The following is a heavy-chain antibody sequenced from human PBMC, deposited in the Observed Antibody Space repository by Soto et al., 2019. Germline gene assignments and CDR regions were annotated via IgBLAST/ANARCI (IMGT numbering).Heavy chain of an antibody. CDR3: ATKTSSDDFWSGYLNLFDY. V-gene: IGHV1-24*01. J-gene: IGHJ4*02. CDR2: FDPEDGET. Sequence: GASVRVSCKVSGYTLTELSMHWVRQAPGKGLEWMGGFDPEDGETIYAQKFQGRVTMTEDTSTDTAYMELSSLRSEDTAVYYCATKTSSDDFWSGYLNLFDYWGQGTLVTVSS. D-gene: IGHD3-3*01. CDR1: GYTLTELS.